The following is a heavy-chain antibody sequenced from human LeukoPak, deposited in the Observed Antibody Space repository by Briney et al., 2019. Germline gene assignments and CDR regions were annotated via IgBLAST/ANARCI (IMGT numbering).Heavy chain of an antibody. Sequence: SETLSLTCAVYGGSFSGYYWSWIRQPPGKGLEWIGEINHSGSTNYNPSLKSRVTISVDTSKNQFSLKLSSVTAADTAVYYCARGRTLSYYGSGSYFARWDQGTLVTVSS. V-gene: IGHV4-34*01. CDR2: INHSGST. D-gene: IGHD3-10*01. J-gene: IGHJ4*02. CDR3: ARGRTLSYYGSGSYFAR. CDR1: GGSFSGYY.